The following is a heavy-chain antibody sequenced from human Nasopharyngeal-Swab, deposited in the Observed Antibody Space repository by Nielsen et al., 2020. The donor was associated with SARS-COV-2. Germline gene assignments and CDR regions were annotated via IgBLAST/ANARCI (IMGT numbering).Heavy chain of an antibody. J-gene: IGHJ6*02. CDR1: GFTFSSYW. D-gene: IGHD3-9*01. CDR2: IKQDGSEK. CDR3: ARDSWFRFDRDYYYGMDV. V-gene: IGHV3-7*01. Sequence: GESLKISCAASGFTFSSYWMSWVRQAPGKGLEWVANIKQDGSEKYYVDSVKGRFTISRDNAKNSLYLQMNSLRAEDTAVYYCARDSWFRFDRDYYYGMDVWGQGTTVTVSS.